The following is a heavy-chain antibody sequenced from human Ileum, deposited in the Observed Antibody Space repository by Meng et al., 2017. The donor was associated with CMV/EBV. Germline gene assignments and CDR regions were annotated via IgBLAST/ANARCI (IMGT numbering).Heavy chain of an antibody. CDR2: INWDGTNT. V-gene: IGHV3-43*01. CDR3: ARDGH. CDR1: GFTFDDYS. Sequence: VEVVEVGGPVVQPGGSLRLSCAASGFTFDDYSMHWVRQRPGKGLEWISIINWDGTNTDYADSVRGRFTISRDNSRNSLYLEMNSLRTEDTAFYFCARDGHWGQGTLVTVSS. J-gene: IGHJ4*02.